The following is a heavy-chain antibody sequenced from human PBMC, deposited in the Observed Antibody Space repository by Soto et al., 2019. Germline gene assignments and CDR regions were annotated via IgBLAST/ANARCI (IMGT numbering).Heavy chain of an antibody. CDR1: GGSISNYQ. CDR2: MYTSGST. D-gene: IGHD4-4*01. CDR3: ASEGYSNTYYYSQTLDV. V-gene: IGHV4-4*07. J-gene: IGHJ6*02. Sequence: SETLSLTCTVSGGSISNYQGTWSRQPAGKGLEWLGRMYTSGSTNYNPSLKSRVTMSGDTSKNQFSLNLRSVTAADTAVYYCASEGYSNTYYYSQTLDVWGQGTTVTVSS.